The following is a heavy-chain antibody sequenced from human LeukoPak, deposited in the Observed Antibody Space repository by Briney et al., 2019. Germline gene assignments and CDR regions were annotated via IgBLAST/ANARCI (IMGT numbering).Heavy chain of an antibody. J-gene: IGHJ4*02. V-gene: IGHV4-59*01. Sequence: PSETLSLTCTVSGGFMTGYFWSWIRQPPGKELEYIGYIHYSGSTNYNPSLKSRATISIDTSKNQFSLRLSSVSAADAALYYCVKRAGTYFDYWGQGILVTVSS. CDR2: IHYSGST. CDR1: GGFMTGYF. CDR3: VKRAGTYFDY. D-gene: IGHD1-26*01.